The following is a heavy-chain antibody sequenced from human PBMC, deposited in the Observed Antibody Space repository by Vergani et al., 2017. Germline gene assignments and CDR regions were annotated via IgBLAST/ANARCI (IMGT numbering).Heavy chain of an antibody. Sequence: QVQLQESGPGLVKPSQTLSLTCTVSGGSFNSGSYYWSWLRQPAGKRLEWIGRIHTNGVIHYNPSLNSRATISVNTSRNQIALKLTSVTATDTSIYFCARGNPYVDFDIWGQGTMITVSS. V-gene: IGHV4-61*02. J-gene: IGHJ3*02. CDR2: IHTNGVI. CDR1: GGSFNSGSYY. CDR3: ARGNPYVDFDI. D-gene: IGHD3-16*01.